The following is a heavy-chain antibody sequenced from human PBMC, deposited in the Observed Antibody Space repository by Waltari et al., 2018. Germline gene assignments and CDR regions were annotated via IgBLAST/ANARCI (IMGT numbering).Heavy chain of an antibody. CDR2: IIPIFGTA. CDR1: GGTFSSYA. D-gene: IGHD6-13*01. V-gene: IGHV1-69*01. CDR3: ARGDSSSPQTYYYYGMDV. J-gene: IGHJ6*02. Sequence: QVQLVQSGAEVKKPGSSVKVSCKASGGTFSSYAISWVRQAPGHGLEWMGGIIPIFGTANYAQKCQGRVTITADESTSTAYMVLSSLRSEDTAVYYCARGDSSSPQTYYYYGMDVWGQGTTVTVSS.